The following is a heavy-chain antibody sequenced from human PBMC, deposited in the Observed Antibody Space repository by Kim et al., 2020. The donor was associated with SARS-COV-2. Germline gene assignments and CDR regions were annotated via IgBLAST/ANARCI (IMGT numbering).Heavy chain of an antibody. D-gene: IGHD4-17*01. V-gene: IGHV3-48*03. CDR3: ARLRSASDYYYYGMDV. J-gene: IGHJ6*02. Sequence: VKGRFTISRDNAKNSLYLQMNSLRAEDTAVYYCARLRSASDYYYYGMDVWGQGTTVTVSS.